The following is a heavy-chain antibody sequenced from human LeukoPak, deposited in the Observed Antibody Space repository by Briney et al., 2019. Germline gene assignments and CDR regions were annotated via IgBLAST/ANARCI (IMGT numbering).Heavy chain of an antibody. Sequence: PSETLSLTCTVSGGSISSYYWSWIRQPPGKGLEWIGYIYYSGSTNYNPSLKSRVTISVDTSKNQFSLELSSVTAADTAVYYCARGPYSYGFIDYWGQGTLVTVSS. V-gene: IGHV4-59*01. D-gene: IGHD5-18*01. CDR2: IYYSGST. CDR1: GGSISSYY. CDR3: ARGPYSYGFIDY. J-gene: IGHJ4*02.